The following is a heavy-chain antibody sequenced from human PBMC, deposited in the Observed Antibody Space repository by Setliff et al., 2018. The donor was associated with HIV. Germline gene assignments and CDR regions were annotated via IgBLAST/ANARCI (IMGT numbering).Heavy chain of an antibody. V-gene: IGHV4-39*01. CDR2: IYHSGST. J-gene: IGHJ3*01. D-gene: IGHD3-22*01. CDR1: GGSISSGTYY. Sequence: SETLSLTCSVSGGSISSGTYYWGWIRQPPGKGLEWIGEIYHSGSTNYNPSLKSRVTISLDKSKRQLSLRLTSVTAADTAVYYCVRTPYYYDSSPYTWGQGTMVTVSS. CDR3: VRTPYYYDSSPYT.